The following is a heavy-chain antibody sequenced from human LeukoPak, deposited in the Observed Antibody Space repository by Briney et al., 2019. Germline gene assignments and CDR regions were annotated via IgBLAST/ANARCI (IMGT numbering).Heavy chain of an antibody. D-gene: IGHD1-26*01. Sequence: PSETLSLTCAVYGGSFSGYYWSWIRQPPGKGLEWIGEINHSGSTNYNPSLKSRVTISVDTSKNQFSLKLSSVTAADTAVYYCARGGDSGSYQDFDYWGQGTLVTVSS. J-gene: IGHJ4*02. CDR3: ARGGDSGSYQDFDY. CDR2: INHSGST. CDR1: GGSFSGYY. V-gene: IGHV4-34*01.